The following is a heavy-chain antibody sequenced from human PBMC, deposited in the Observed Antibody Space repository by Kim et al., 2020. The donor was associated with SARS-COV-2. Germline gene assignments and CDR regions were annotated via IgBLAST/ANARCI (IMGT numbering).Heavy chain of an antibody. J-gene: IGHJ6*02. Sequence: GGSLRLSCAASGFTFSSYGMHWVRQAPGKGLEWVAVISYDGSNKYYADSVKGRFTISRDNSKNTLYLQMNSLRAEDTAVYYCAKDTVTTSYYYYGMDVWGQGTTVTVSS. CDR1: GFTFSSYG. D-gene: IGHD4-17*01. CDR2: ISYDGSNK. V-gene: IGHV3-30*18. CDR3: AKDTVTTSYYYYGMDV.